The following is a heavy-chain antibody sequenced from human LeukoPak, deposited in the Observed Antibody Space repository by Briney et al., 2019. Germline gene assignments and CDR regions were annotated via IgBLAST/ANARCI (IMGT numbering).Heavy chain of an antibody. Sequence: GASVKVSCKASGYTFTGYYIHWVRQAPGQGLEWMGWINPKSGDTNYAQKFQGRVTMTRDTSVTTAYMDLSSLTSDDTAVYYCAKASGQRSFDYWGQGTLVTVSS. CDR3: AKASGQRSFDY. CDR2: INPKSGDT. J-gene: IGHJ4*02. V-gene: IGHV1-2*02. D-gene: IGHD3-16*01. CDR1: GYTFTGYY.